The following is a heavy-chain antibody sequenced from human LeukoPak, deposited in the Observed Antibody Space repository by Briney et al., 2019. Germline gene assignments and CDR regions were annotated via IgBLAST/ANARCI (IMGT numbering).Heavy chain of an antibody. D-gene: IGHD2-2*01. CDR2: IYYSGST. Sequence: SETLSLTCTVSGGSISSYYWSWIRQPPGKGLEWIGYIYYSGSTNYNPSLKSRVTISVDTSKNQFSLKLSSVTAADTAVYYCARNIVVVPAPGDNWFDPWGQGTLVTVSS. CDR3: ARNIVVVPAPGDNWFDP. CDR1: GGSISSYY. V-gene: IGHV4-59*08. J-gene: IGHJ5*02.